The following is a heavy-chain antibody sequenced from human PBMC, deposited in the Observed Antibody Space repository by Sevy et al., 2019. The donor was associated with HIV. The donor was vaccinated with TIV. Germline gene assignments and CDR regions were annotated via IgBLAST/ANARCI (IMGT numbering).Heavy chain of an antibody. J-gene: IGHJ4*02. CDR2: INEDGTEK. CDR3: ARDVSACDF. Sequence: GGSLRLSCAASGFSLTRYWMTWVRQAPGKGLQWLGNINEDGTEKYYRDSVRGRLTISRDNTKKSRHRQMNSVRVYDTGVYYCARDVSACDFWGQGTLVTVSS. V-gene: IGHV3-7*01. CDR1: GFSLTRYW.